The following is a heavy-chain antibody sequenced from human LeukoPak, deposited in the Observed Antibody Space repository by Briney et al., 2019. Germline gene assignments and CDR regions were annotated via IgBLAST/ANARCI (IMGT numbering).Heavy chain of an antibody. V-gene: IGHV3-66*01. CDR1: GFTVSSNY. J-gene: IGHJ4*02. CDR2: IYSGGST. CDR3: ARGADYGKIDY. Sequence: GGSLRLSCAASGFTVSSNYMSWVRQAPGKGLEWVSVIYSGGSTYYADSVKGRFTISRDNSKNTLYLQMNSLRAEDTAVYHCARGADYGKIDYWGQGTLATVSS. D-gene: IGHD4-17*01.